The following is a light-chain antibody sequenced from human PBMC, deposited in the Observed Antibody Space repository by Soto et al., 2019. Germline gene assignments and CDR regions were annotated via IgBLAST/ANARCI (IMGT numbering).Light chain of an antibody. CDR3: QQDGSSPLYT. CDR1: QSVSSSY. CDR2: GAS. V-gene: IGKV3-20*01. Sequence: EIVLTQSPGTLSLSPGERATLSCRASQSVSSSYLAWYQQKPGQAPRLLICGASSRAAGSPDRFSGSGSGTDFAFSISRLESEDFAVYYCQQDGSSPLYTFGQGTKLVIK. J-gene: IGKJ2*01.